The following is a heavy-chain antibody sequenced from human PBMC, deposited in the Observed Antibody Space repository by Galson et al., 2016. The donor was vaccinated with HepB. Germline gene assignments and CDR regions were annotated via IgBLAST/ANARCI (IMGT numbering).Heavy chain of an antibody. CDR1: GLPVSNDY. Sequence: SLRLSCAAYGLPVSNDYMSWVRQAPGKGLQWVSVSYGDGRAYYAQSVKGPLTISRDTSKNTVFPQMNSLRGEDTAVYYCARDPGFRNGMDVWGQGTTVTVS. CDR2: SYGDGRA. V-gene: IGHV3-53*01. CDR3: ARDPGFRNGMDV. J-gene: IGHJ6*02.